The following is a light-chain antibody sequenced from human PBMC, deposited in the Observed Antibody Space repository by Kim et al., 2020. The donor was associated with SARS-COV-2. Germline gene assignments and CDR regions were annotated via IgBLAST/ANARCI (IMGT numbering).Light chain of an antibody. V-gene: IGLV1-40*01. Sequence: QSVLTHPPSVSGAPGQRVTISCTGSSSNLWAGYDVHWYQQLPGTAPKVLIYGNINRPSGVPDRFSGSKSGPSASLAITGLQAEDEADYYCQSYYSRLSGSVFGGGTQLNVL. J-gene: IGLJ3*02. CDR1: SSNLWAGYD. CDR2: GNI. CDR3: QSYYSRLSGSV.